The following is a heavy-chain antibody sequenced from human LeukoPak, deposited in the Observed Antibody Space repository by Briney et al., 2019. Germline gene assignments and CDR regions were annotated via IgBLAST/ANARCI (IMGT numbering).Heavy chain of an antibody. CDR3: ARDVQWDARTYYFDY. D-gene: IGHD1-26*01. J-gene: IGHJ4*02. V-gene: IGHV4-61*01. CDR1: GGSVSSGSYY. Sequence: SETLSLTCTVSGGSVSSGSYYWSWLRQPPGKGLEWIGYIYYSGSTNYNPSLKSRVTISVDTSKNQFSLKLSSVTAADTAVYYCARDVQWDARTYYFDYWGQGTLVTVSS. CDR2: IYYSGST.